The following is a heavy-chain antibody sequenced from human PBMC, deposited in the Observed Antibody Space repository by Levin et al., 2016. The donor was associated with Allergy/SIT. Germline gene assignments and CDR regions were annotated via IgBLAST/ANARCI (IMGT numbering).Heavy chain of an antibody. V-gene: IGHV3-23*01. Sequence: GESLKISCAASGFTFSSYAMSWVRQAPGKGLEWVSAISGSGGSTYYADSVKGRFTISRDNSKNTLYLQMNSLRAEDTAVYYCAKSVGYCSSTSCYTYYYYGMDVWGQGTTVTVSS. D-gene: IGHD2-2*02. J-gene: IGHJ6*02. CDR3: AKSVGYCSSTSCYTYYYYGMDV. CDR2: ISGSGGST. CDR1: GFTFSSYA.